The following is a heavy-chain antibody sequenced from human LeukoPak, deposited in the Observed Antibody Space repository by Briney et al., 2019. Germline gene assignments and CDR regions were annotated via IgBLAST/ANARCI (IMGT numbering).Heavy chain of an antibody. Sequence: GGSLRLSCAVSGFTFSHAWMSWVRQAPGKGLEWVGRIKSKIDGGTTDYGAPVKGRFTISRDDSKNTLYLQMNSLRAEDTAVYYCARAGYYSSGSYYKAFDIWGQGTMVTVSS. CDR2: IKSKIDGGTT. CDR3: ARAGYYSSGSYYKAFDI. CDR1: GFTFSHAW. D-gene: IGHD3-10*01. V-gene: IGHV3-15*01. J-gene: IGHJ3*02.